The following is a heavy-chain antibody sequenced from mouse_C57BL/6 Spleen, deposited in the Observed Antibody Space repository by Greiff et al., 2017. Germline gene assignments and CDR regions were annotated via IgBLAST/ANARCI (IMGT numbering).Heavy chain of an antibody. J-gene: IGHJ2*01. CDR1: GYSIPSGYY. V-gene: IGHV3-6*01. D-gene: IGHD3-3*01. CDR3: ASGWFDY. CDR2: ISYDGSN. Sequence: EVHLVESGPGLVKPSQSLSLTCSVTGYSIPSGYYWNWIRQFPGNKLEWMGYISYDGSNNYNPSLKNRISITRDTSKNQFFLKLNSVTTEDTATYYCASGWFDYWGQGTTLTVSS.